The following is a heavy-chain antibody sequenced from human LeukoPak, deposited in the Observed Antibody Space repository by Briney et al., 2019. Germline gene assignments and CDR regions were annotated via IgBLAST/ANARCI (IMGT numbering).Heavy chain of an antibody. J-gene: IGHJ4*02. CDR3: ARVSYSGYDYTSPFAY. CDR2: ISYDGSNK. V-gene: IGHV3-30-3*01. CDR1: GFTFSSYA. Sequence: GGSLRLSCAASGFTFSSYAMSWVRQAPGKGLEWVAVISYDGSNKYYADSVKGRFTISRDNSKNTLYLQMNSLRAEDTAVYYCARVSYSGYDYTSPFAYWGQGTLVTVSS. D-gene: IGHD5-12*01.